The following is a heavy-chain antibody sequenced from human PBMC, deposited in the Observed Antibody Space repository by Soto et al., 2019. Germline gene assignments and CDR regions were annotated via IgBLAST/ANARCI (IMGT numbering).Heavy chain of an antibody. CDR2: ISYDGSNK. J-gene: IGHJ4*02. Sequence: GGSLRLSCAASGFTFSSYGMHWVRQAPGKWLEWVAVISYDGSNKYYADSVKGRFTISRDNSKNTLYLQMNSLRAEDTAVYYCAKDQGRIVTATRELDYWGQGTLVTVSS. V-gene: IGHV3-30*18. D-gene: IGHD1-26*01. CDR3: AKDQGRIVTATRELDY. CDR1: GFTFSSYG.